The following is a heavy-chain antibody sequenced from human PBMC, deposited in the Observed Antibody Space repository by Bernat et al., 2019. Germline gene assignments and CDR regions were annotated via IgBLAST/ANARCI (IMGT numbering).Heavy chain of an antibody. CDR2: IKQDGSEK. CDR3: ARRYNDSTGYWYFDL. CDR1: GFTFSSHW. D-gene: IGHD3-22*01. Sequence: EVQLVESGGGFVQPGGSLRLSCAVPGFTFSSHWMSWVRQAPGKGLEWVANIKQDGSEKYYVDSVKDRFTISRDNAKNSLYLQMNSLRVEDTAVYYCARRYNDSTGYWYFDLWGRGTLVTVSS. V-gene: IGHV3-7*01. J-gene: IGHJ2*01.